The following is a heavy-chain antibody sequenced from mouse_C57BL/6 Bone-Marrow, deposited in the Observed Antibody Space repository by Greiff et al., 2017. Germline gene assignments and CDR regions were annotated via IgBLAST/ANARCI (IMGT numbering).Heavy chain of an antibody. CDR2: ISSGSSTI. V-gene: IGHV5-17*01. J-gene: IGHJ2*01. CDR3: AREDYYGSSCFAY. D-gene: IGHD1-1*01. Sequence: EVMLVESGGGLVKPGGSLKLSCAASGFTFSDYGMHWVRQAPEKGLEWVAYISSGSSTIYYADTVKGRFTISRDNAKTTLFLQMTSLRSEDTAMYYCAREDYYGSSCFAYWGQGTTLTVSS. CDR1: GFTFSDYG.